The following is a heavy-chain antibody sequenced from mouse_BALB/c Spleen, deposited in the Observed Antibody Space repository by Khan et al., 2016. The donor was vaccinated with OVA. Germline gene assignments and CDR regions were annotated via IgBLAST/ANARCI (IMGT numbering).Heavy chain of an antibody. D-gene: IGHD1-3*01. Sequence: VQLQQSGIELVRPGASVKLSCKASGYTFTNYWINWVKQRPGQGLEWIGNIYHSDSYRNYNQRFKDKATLTVDKSSSHAYLLRSIPSSEDSAVYYCTREWVDGSSFAYWGQGTLVTVSA. CDR3: TREWVDGSSFAY. J-gene: IGHJ3*01. CDR2: IYHSDSYR. CDR1: GYTFTNYW. V-gene: IGHV1-69*02.